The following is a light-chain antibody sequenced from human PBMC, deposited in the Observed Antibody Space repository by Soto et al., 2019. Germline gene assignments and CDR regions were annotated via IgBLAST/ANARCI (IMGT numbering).Light chain of an antibody. V-gene: IGKV3-20*01. Sequence: EIVLTQSPGTLSLSPGEGATLSCRASQGVSSSSLAWYQQKPGQAPRLLIYGASSRATGIPDRFSGSGSGTDFTLTISGLEPEDFAVYCCQQYGSSPPTFGQGTKVDIK. CDR2: GAS. CDR3: QQYGSSPPT. J-gene: IGKJ1*01. CDR1: QGVSSSS.